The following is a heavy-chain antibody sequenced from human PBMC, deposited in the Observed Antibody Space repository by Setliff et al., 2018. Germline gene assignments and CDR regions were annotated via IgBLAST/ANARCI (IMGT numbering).Heavy chain of an antibody. Sequence: SVTVSCKASGYNFAESIVSWVRQAPGRGLEWMGWISAYNGHTYSAQKFQARVTLTTDTSTNMAYMELRGLRSDDTAVYYCARRWETGDQDAYDIWGQGTMVTVSS. CDR2: ISAYNGHT. CDR3: ARRWETGDQDAYDI. D-gene: IGHD7-27*01. J-gene: IGHJ3*02. V-gene: IGHV1-18*01. CDR1: GYNFAESI.